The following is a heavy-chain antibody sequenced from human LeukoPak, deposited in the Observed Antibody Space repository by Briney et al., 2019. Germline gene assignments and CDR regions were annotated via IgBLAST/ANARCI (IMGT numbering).Heavy chain of an antibody. J-gene: IGHJ1*01. CDR3: ARGASYRKYGSSWYGYFQH. CDR1: GGSFSGYY. V-gene: IGHV4-34*01. D-gene: IGHD6-13*01. CDR2: INHSGST. Sequence: SETLSLTCAVYGGSFSGYYWSWIRQPPGKGLEWIGEINHSGSTNYNPSLKSRVTISVDTSKNQFSLKLSSVTAADTAVYYCARGASYRKYGSSWYGYFQHWGQGTLVTVSS.